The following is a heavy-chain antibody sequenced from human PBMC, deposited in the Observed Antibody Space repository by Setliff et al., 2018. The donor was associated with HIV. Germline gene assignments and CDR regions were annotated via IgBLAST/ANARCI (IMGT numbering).Heavy chain of an antibody. Sequence: GESLKISCKASGYSFSDYWIGWVRQMPGKGLEWMGIIFPDDSDTRYSPSFQGHVTISADKSISTAYLQWSSLKASDTAIYYCARDRRYYDYVWGSQEARWFDPWGQGTLVTVSS. J-gene: IGHJ5*02. CDR1: GYSFSDYW. CDR2: IFPDDSDT. D-gene: IGHD3-16*01. V-gene: IGHV5-51*01. CDR3: ARDRRYYDYVWGSQEARWFDP.